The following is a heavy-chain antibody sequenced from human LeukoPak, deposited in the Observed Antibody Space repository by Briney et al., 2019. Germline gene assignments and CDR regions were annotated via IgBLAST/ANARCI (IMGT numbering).Heavy chain of an antibody. D-gene: IGHD5-12*01. CDR3: ARHGGESIVAMILHAFDI. Sequence: SETLSLTCAVSGGSISSYSWSWIRQPPGKGLEWIGSIYYSGSTNYNPSLKSRVTMSVDTSKNQFSLKLSSVTAADTAVYYCARHGGESIVAMILHAFDIWGQGTMVTVSS. CDR2: IYYSGST. J-gene: IGHJ3*02. CDR1: GGSISSYS. V-gene: IGHV4-59*08.